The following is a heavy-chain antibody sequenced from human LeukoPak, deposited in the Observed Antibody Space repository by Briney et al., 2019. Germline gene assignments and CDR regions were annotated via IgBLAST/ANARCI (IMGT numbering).Heavy chain of an antibody. Sequence: SETLSLTCTVSGGSISSSSYYWGWIRQPPGKGLEWIGSIYYSGSTYYNPSLKSRVTISVDTSKNQFSLKLSSVTAADTAVYYCARDSRRSEGFDYWAREPWSPSPQ. CDR2: IYYSGST. CDR1: GGSISSSSYY. V-gene: IGHV4-39*07. CDR3: ARDSRRSEGFDY. J-gene: IGHJ4*02.